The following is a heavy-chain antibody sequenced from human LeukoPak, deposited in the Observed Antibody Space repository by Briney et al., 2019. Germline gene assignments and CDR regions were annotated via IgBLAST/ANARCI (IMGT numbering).Heavy chain of an antibody. J-gene: IGHJ4*02. D-gene: IGHD4-17*01. V-gene: IGHV3-9*01. CDR3: AKGHWTTVTNAIDY. CDR1: GFTFDDYA. Sequence: PGGSLRPSCAASGFTFDDYAMHWVRQAPGKGLEWVSGISWNSGSIGYADSVKGRFTISRDNAKNSLYLQMNSLRAEDTALYYCAKGHWTTVTNAIDYWGQGTLVTVSS. CDR2: ISWNSGSI.